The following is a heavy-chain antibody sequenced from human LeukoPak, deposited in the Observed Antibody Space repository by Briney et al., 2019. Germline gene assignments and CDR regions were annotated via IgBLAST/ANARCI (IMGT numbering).Heavy chain of an antibody. J-gene: IGHJ3*01. CDR2: ITHSGST. D-gene: IGHD4-11*01. Sequence: SETLSLTCAVYGGSFSGYYWSWICQPPGKGLEWIGEITHSGSTNYNSSLKSRVTISVDTSKNQFSLKLNSVTAADTAVYYCARDYTSWGQGTMVTVSS. V-gene: IGHV4-34*01. CDR1: GGSFSGYY. CDR3: ARDYTS.